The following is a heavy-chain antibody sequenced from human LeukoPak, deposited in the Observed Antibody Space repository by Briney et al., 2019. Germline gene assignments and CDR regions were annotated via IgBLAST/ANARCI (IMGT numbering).Heavy chain of an antibody. CDR3: ARDSNPDN. Sequence: GSVKVSCKASGYTFTSHGITWVRQAPGQGLEWMGWISTYNGNTNYAQKVQGRVTMTTDTSTSTAYMELRSLRSDDTAMYYCARDSNPDNWGQGTLVTVSS. D-gene: IGHD3-3*02. V-gene: IGHV1-18*01. CDR2: ISTYNGNT. CDR1: GYTFTSHG. J-gene: IGHJ4*02.